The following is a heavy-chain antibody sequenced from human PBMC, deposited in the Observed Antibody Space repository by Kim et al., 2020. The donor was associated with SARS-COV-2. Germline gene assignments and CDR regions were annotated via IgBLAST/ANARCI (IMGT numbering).Heavy chain of an antibody. J-gene: IGHJ5*02. Sequence: ASVKVSCKASGYTFTGYYMHWIRQAPGQGLDWMGRINPNNGDTYYAQKFKGRVTMTRDTSISTAYMELTRLRSDDTAIYYCASGLGGATFFDPWGQGTLVTVSS. CDR3: ASGLGGATFFDP. CDR2: INPNNGDT. CDR1: GYTFTGYY. V-gene: IGHV1-2*06. D-gene: IGHD3-16*01.